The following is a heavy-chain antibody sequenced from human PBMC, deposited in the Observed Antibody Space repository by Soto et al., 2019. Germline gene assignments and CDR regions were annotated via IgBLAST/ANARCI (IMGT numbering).Heavy chain of an antibody. V-gene: IGHV3-33*01. CDR3: ARDTCAGVDY. CDR1: GFSFSTYG. CDR2: IWHNGNNK. D-gene: IGHD2-21*01. J-gene: IGHJ4*02. Sequence: QVQLVESGGRVVQPGTSLRLSCAVSGFSFSTYGMHWVRQAPGKGLEWVAVIWHNGNNKYYADSVKGRFTISRDNSKNTLYLQMNSLRAEDTAVYYCARDTCAGVDYWGQGTLVTVSS.